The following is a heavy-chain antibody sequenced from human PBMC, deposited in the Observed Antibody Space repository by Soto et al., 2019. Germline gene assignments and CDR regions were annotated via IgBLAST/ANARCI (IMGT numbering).Heavy chain of an antibody. CDR2: INPAGTAK. Sequence: EVQLVESGGGLVQPGGTLRLSCAASGFTFSSYWMTWVRQAPGEGLEWVANINPAGTAKYYVDSGKGRFTISRDNVKDLVFLQMKSLSAQGTAVYYLSGPKLRGAGNIAFDIWGLGTMVTVSS. D-gene: IGHD6-19*01. V-gene: IGHV3-7*05. CDR3: SGPKLRGAGNIAFDI. J-gene: IGHJ3*02. CDR1: GFTFSSYW.